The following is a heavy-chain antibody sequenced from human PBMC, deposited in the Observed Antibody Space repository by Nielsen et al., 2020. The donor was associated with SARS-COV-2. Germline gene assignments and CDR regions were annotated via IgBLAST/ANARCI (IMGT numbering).Heavy chain of an antibody. CDR3: ARLYFDY. Sequence: ASVKVSCKASGYTFNNFYIHWVRQAPGQGLEWMGRINPNSGGTNYAQKFQGRVTMTRDTSISTAYMELSRLRSDDTAVYYCARLYFDYWGQGTLVTVSS. CDR1: GYTFNNFY. J-gene: IGHJ4*02. V-gene: IGHV1-2*06. CDR2: INPNSGGT.